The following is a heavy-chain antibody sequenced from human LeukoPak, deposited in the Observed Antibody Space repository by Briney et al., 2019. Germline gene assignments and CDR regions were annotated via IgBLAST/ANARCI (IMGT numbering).Heavy chain of an antibody. CDR3: AKDLGNYGWANWFDP. J-gene: IGHJ5*02. V-gene: IGHV3-23*01. Sequence: GGSLRLSCAASGFTFSSYAMSWVRQAPGKGLEWVSAISGSGGSTYYADSVKGRFTISRDNSKNTLYLQMNSLRAEDTAVYYCAKDLGNYGWANWFDPWGQGTLVTVSS. CDR2: ISGSGGST. D-gene: IGHD1-7*01. CDR1: GFTFSSYA.